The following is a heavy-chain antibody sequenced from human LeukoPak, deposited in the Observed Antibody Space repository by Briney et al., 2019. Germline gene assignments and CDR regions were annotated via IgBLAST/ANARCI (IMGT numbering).Heavy chain of an antibody. Sequence: GASLRLSCAASGFTFSRYWMSWVRQAPGKGLEWVANIKQDGSEKYYVDSVKGRFTISRDNAKNSLYLQMNSLRAEDTAVYYCARTETTVTTKNFDYWGQGTLVTVSS. CDR3: ARTETTVTTKNFDY. D-gene: IGHD4-11*01. CDR2: IKQDGSEK. J-gene: IGHJ4*02. CDR1: GFTFSRYW. V-gene: IGHV3-7*01.